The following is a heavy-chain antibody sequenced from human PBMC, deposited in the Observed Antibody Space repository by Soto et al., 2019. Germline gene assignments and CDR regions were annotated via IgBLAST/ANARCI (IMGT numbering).Heavy chain of an antibody. D-gene: IGHD3-22*01. CDR1: GFIFISYA. V-gene: IGHV3-23*01. Sequence: GGSLRLSCAASGFIFISYAMSWGRQAPGKGLEWVSAISGSGGSTYYADSVKGRFTISRDNSKNTLYLQMNSLRAEDTAVYYCAKDGTTDYYDSSGYYYHYWGQGT. J-gene: IGHJ4*02. CDR2: ISGSGGST. CDR3: AKDGTTDYYDSSGYYYHY.